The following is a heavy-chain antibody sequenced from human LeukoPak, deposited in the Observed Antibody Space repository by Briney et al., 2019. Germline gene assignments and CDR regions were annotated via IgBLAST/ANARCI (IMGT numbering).Heavy chain of an antibody. V-gene: IGHV3-48*03. CDR3: VKPYVLTGYYREVFDF. Sequence: PGGSLRLSCAASGFTFSSYEMNWVRQAPGKGLEWVSYISSSGSTIYYADSVKGRFTISRDNSKNTLYLQMNSLRAEDTAVYYCVKPYVLTGYYREVFDFWGQGTLVTVSS. CDR2: ISSSGSTI. D-gene: IGHD3-9*01. CDR1: GFTFSSYE. J-gene: IGHJ4*02.